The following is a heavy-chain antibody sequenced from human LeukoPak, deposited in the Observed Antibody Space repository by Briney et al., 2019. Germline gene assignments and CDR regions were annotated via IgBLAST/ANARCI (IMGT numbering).Heavy chain of an antibody. J-gene: IGHJ4*02. CDR2: IKQDGSEK. V-gene: IGHV3-7*02. CDR1: GVSISSSSYY. Sequence: PSETLSLTCTVSGVSISSSSYYWGWVRQAPGKGLEWVATIKQDGSEKYYVDSVKGRFTISRDNAKNSLYLEMNSLRAEDTAVYYCATPDRAGYGSDYWGQGTLVTVSS. D-gene: IGHD2-2*03. CDR3: ATPDRAGYGSDY.